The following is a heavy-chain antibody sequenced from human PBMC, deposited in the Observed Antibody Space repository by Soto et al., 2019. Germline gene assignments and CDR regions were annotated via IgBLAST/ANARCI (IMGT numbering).Heavy chain of an antibody. V-gene: IGHV1-3*01. CDR1: GYTFTSYA. CDR2: INAGNGNT. D-gene: IGHD4-4*01. CDR3: ARVAVDYSIRPDYFDY. J-gene: IGHJ4*02. Sequence: QVQLVQSGAEVKKPGASVKVSCKASGYTFTSYAMHWVRQAPGQRLEWMGWINAGNGNTKYSQKFQGRVTITRDTSASTAYMELSSLRSEDTAVYYCARVAVDYSIRPDYFDYWGQGTLVTVSS.